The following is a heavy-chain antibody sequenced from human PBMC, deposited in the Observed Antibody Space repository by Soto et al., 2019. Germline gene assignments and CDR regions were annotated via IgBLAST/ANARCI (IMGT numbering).Heavy chain of an antibody. CDR2: ISGSGGST. CDR3: AKGQYSGVAGGLDY. J-gene: IGHJ4*02. CDR1: GLTFKSYA. Sequence: EVPLLESGGGLVQPGGSLRLSCAASGLTFKSYAMSWVRQAPGKGLEWVSGISGSGGSTDYADSVKGRFTISRDNSKNALERQMNSLRGEDTALYYCAKGQYSGVAGGLDYWGQGTLVTVSS. V-gene: IGHV3-23*01. D-gene: IGHD1-26*01.